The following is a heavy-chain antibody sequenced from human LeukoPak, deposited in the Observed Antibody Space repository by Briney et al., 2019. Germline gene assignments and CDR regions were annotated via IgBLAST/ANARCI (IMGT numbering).Heavy chain of an antibody. CDR1: GGSISTYY. CDR2: IYTSGNT. V-gene: IGHV4-4*07. J-gene: IGHJ4*02. D-gene: IGHD6-19*01. CDR3: ARDFPGYSSGWPSWFDY. Sequence: PSETLSLTCTVSGGSISTYYWSWIRQPPGKGLEWIGRIYTSGNTNYNPSLKSRVTISVDKSKNQFSLKLSSVTAADTAVYYCARDFPGYSSGWPSWFDYWGQGTLVTVSS.